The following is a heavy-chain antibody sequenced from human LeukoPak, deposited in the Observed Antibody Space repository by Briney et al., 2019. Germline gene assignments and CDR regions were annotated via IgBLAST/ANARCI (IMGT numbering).Heavy chain of an antibody. D-gene: IGHD6-19*01. CDR1: GFTFSSYS. V-gene: IGHV3-21*01. Sequence: GGSLRLSCAASGFTFSSYSMNWVRQAPGKGLEWVSSISSSSSYIYYADSVKGRFTISRDNAKNSLYLQMNSLRAEDTAVYHCARVGVIAVAAYYFDYWGQGTLVTVSS. CDR2: ISSSSSYI. J-gene: IGHJ4*02. CDR3: ARVGVIAVAAYYFDY.